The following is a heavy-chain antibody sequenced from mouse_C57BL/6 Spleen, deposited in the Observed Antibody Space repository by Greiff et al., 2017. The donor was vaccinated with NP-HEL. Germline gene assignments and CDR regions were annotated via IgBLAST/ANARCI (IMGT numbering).Heavy chain of an antibody. V-gene: IGHV5-17*01. Sequence: EVKLVESGGGLVKPGGSLKLSCAASGFTFSDYGMHWVRQAPEKGLEWVAYISSGSSTIYYADTVKGRFTITRDNAKNTLFLQMTSLRSEDTAMYYCARGQIYYDYDGFAYWGQGTLVTVSA. CDR3: ARGQIYYDYDGFAY. D-gene: IGHD2-4*01. J-gene: IGHJ3*01. CDR1: GFTFSDYG. CDR2: ISSGSSTI.